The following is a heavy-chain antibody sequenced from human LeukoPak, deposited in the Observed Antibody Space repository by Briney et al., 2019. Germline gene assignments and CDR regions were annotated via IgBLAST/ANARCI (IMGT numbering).Heavy chain of an antibody. V-gene: IGHV3-30*04. CDR3: ATGYQYFDY. D-gene: IGHD3-9*01. J-gene: IGHJ4*02. Sequence: GGSLRLSCAASGFTFSSYAMHWVRQAPGKGLEWVAVISYDGSNKYYADSVKGRFTISRDNSKNTLYPQMNSLRAEDTAVYYCATGYQYFDYWGQGTLVTVSS. CDR2: ISYDGSNK. CDR1: GFTFSSYA.